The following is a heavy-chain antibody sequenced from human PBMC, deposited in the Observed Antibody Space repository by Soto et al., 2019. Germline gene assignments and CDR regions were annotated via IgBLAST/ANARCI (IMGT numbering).Heavy chain of an antibody. V-gene: IGHV4-31*03. Sequence: QVQLQESGPGLVKPSQTLSLTCTVSGDSITSGGYYWTWIRQHPGKGLEWIGYIYYSGVTYYNPSLKRCLILSVYTSKHQFSLKLSSVMAADPAMYYCARDLRGLGSGRFDPWRQGTLVTVSS. J-gene: IGHJ5*02. CDR2: IYYSGVT. CDR3: ARDLRGLGSGRFDP. D-gene: IGHD1-26*01. CDR1: GDSITSGGYY.